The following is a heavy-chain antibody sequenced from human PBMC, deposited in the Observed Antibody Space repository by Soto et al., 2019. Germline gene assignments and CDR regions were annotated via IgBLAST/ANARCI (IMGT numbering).Heavy chain of an antibody. J-gene: IGHJ4*02. D-gene: IGHD2-21*02. CDR2: ISAYNGNT. V-gene: IGHV1-18*01. Sequence: ASVKVSCKASGYTFTSYGISWVRQAPGQGLEWMGWISAYNGNTNYAQKLQGRVTMTTDTSTSTAYMELSRLRSDDTAVYYCARGDYLAAAIPLVYFDYWGQETLVTVPS. CDR3: ARGDYLAAAIPLVYFDY. CDR1: GYTFTSYG.